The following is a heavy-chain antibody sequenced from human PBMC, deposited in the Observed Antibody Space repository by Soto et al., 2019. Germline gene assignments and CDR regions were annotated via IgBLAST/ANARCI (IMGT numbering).Heavy chain of an antibody. CDR2: INTSTGST. CDR1: GYTFTTYY. D-gene: IGHD6-13*01. Sequence: ASVPVSCKASGYTFTTYYVHWLRQAPGQGLEWMGIINTSTGSTTSAQNFQGRVTMTRDRSTSTVYMERSSLRSEDAAVYDCALAAAAGPADYWGQGTLVTVSS. J-gene: IGHJ4*02. CDR3: ALAAAAGPADY. V-gene: IGHV1-46*01.